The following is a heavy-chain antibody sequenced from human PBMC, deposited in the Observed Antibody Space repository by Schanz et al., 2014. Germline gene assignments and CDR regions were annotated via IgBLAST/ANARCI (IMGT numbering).Heavy chain of an antibody. Sequence: QVQLVQSGAEVKKPGASVKVSCKASGYTFTSYSIHWVRQAPGQGLEWMGWINVGNGNMKYSQKFQGRVTITRDTSASTAYMELRSLRSDDTAVYYCARGGYSSGWYDRDIAHFDYWGQGTLVIVSS. J-gene: IGHJ4*02. D-gene: IGHD6-19*01. CDR1: GYTFTSYS. CDR3: ARGGYSSGWYDRDIAHFDY. V-gene: IGHV1-3*01. CDR2: INVGNGNM.